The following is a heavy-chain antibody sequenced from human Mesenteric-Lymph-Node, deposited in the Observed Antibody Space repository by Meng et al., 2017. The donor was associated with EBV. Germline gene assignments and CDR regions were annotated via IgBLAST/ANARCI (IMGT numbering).Heavy chain of an antibody. CDR2: INHSGST. D-gene: IGHD5-18*01. CDR1: GGSFSGYY. J-gene: IGHJ4*02. V-gene: IGHV4-34*01. Sequence: QWHQQQWGAGRLKPSETLSLTCAVYGGSFSGYYWSWIRQPPGKGLEWIGEINHSGSTNYNPSLKSRVTISVDTSKNQFSLKLSSVTAADTAVYYCARAAGTAMAIDYWGQGTLVTVSS. CDR3: ARAAGTAMAIDY.